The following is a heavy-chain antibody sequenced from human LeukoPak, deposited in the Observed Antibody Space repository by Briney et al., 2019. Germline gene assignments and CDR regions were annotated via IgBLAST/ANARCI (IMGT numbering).Heavy chain of an antibody. V-gene: IGHV4-59*01. J-gene: IGHJ6*03. D-gene: IGHD3-10*01. CDR1: GGSISSYY. CDR3: ASLKMVQGVISYYYYYMDV. CDR2: IYYSGST. Sequence: SETLSLTCTVSGGSISSYYWSWIRQPPGKGLEWNGYIYYSGSTNYNPSLKSRVTTSVDTSKNQFSLKLSSVTAADTAVYYCASLKMVQGVISYYYYYMDVWGKGTTVTVSS.